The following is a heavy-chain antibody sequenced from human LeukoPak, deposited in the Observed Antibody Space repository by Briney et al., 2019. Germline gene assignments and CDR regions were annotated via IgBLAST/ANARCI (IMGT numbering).Heavy chain of an antibody. Sequence: SETLSLTCSVSGDSVSNSRVYWGWIRQTPGEGLEWIGSIYYSGNTYYNPSLKSRVTISLDTSKNQFSLKLSSVTAADTAVYYCATVGATYYNILTGPFDYWGQGTLVTVSS. CDR1: GDSVSNSRVY. V-gene: IGHV4-39*07. CDR2: IYYSGNT. CDR3: ATVGATYYNILTGPFDY. J-gene: IGHJ4*02. D-gene: IGHD3-9*01.